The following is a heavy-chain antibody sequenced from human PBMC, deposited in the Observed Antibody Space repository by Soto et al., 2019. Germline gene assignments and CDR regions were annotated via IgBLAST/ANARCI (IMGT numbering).Heavy chain of an antibody. CDR1: GFTVSSNY. CDR2: IYSGGST. D-gene: IGHD2-2*01. Sequence: PGGSLRLSCAASGFTVSSNYMSWVRQAPGKGLEWVSVIYSGGSTYYADSVKGRFTISRDNSKNTLYLQMNSLRAEDTAVYYCARDGVSYCSSTSCYANYYYYGMDVWGQGTTVTVSS. J-gene: IGHJ6*02. CDR3: ARDGVSYCSSTSCYANYYYYGMDV. V-gene: IGHV3-66*01.